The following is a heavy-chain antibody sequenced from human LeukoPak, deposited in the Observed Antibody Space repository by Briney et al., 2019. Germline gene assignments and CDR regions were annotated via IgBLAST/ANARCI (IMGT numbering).Heavy chain of an antibody. CDR3: ASKRGYGDYGVSPFDY. V-gene: IGHV1-2*02. J-gene: IGHJ4*02. D-gene: IGHD4-17*01. CDR2: INPNSGGT. Sequence: GASVKVSCKASGYTFTSYDINWVRQAPGQGLEWMGWINPNSGGTNYAQKFQGRVTMTRDTSISTAYMELSRLRSDDTAVYYCASKRGYGDYGVSPFDYWGQGTLVTVSS. CDR1: GYTFTSYD.